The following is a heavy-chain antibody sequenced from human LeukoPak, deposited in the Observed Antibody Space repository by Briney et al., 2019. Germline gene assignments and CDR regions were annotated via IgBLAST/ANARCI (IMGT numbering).Heavy chain of an antibody. J-gene: IGHJ3*02. Sequence: PGGSLRLSCAASGFTFSSYSMNWVRQAPGKGLEWVSYISSSSSTIYYADSVKGRFTISRDNAKNSLYLQMNSLRDEDTAVYYCARDRRSYYGSGSYYPDAFDIWGQGTMVTVSS. D-gene: IGHD3-10*01. CDR2: ISSSSSTI. CDR3: ARDRRSYYGSGSYYPDAFDI. V-gene: IGHV3-48*02. CDR1: GFTFSSYS.